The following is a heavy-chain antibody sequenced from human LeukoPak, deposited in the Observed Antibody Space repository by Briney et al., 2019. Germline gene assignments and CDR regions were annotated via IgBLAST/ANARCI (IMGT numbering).Heavy chain of an antibody. V-gene: IGHV3-21*01. CDR3: ERDPSLRYDFWSGYYTGSRPYYFDY. CDR1: GFTFSSYS. D-gene: IGHD3-3*01. CDR2: ISSSSSYI. J-gene: IGHJ4*02. Sequence: GGSLRLSCAASGFTFSSYSMNWVRQAPGKGLEWVSSISSSSSYIYYADSVKGRFTISRSNAKNSLYLQMNSLRDEDTAVYYCERDPSLRYDFWSGYYTGSRPYYFDYWGQGALVTVSS.